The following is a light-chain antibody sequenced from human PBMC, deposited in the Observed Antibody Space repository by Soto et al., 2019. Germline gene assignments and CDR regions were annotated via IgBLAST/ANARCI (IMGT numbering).Light chain of an antibody. J-gene: IGKJ5*01. CDR2: DAS. Sequence: EIVLTQSPGTLSLSPGERAALSCRASQSVSSSYLAWYQQKPGQAPRLLIYDASSRATGISDRFSGSGSGTDFTLTISRLEPEDFAVYYCQQYGSSPRITFGQGTRLEI. CDR1: QSVSSSY. V-gene: IGKV3-20*01. CDR3: QQYGSSPRIT.